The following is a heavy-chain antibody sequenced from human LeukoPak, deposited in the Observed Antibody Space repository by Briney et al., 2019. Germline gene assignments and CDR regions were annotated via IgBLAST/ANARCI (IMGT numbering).Heavy chain of an antibody. Sequence: SETLSLTCTVSGGSISSYYWSWSRRPPGKGLEWIGYIYYSGSTNYNPSLKSRVTISVDTSKNQFPLKLSSVTAADTAVYYCAGAPSMARGVVSYYYYYMDVWGKGTTVTVSS. CDR2: IYYSGST. D-gene: IGHD3-10*01. CDR3: AGAPSMARGVVSYYYYYMDV. J-gene: IGHJ6*03. CDR1: GGSISSYY. V-gene: IGHV4-59*01.